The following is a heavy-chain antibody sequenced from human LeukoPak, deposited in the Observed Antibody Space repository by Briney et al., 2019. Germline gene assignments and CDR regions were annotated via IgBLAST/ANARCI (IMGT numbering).Heavy chain of an antibody. J-gene: IGHJ2*01. D-gene: IGHD4-23*01. CDR2: INPSGGST. CDR3: AREPDYGGNFIAFDL. V-gene: IGHV1-46*02. Sequence: GASVKVSCKTSGYTFNSYGISWVRQAPGQGLEWMGIINPSGGSTSYAQKFQGRVTMTRDTSTSTVYMELSSLRSEDTAVYYCAREPDYGGNFIAFDLWGRGTLVTVSS. CDR1: GYTFNSYG.